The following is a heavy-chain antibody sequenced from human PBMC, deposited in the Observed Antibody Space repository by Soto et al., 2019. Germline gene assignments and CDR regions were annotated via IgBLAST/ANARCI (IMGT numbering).Heavy chain of an antibody. J-gene: IGHJ4*02. D-gene: IGHD3-3*01. Sequence: EVQLLESGGGLVQPGGSLRLSCAASGFTFSSYAMSWVRQAPGKGLEWVSAISGSGGSTYYADSVKGRFTISRDNSKNTLYQQMNSLRAEDTAVYYCAKDKDFWSGPRPLYWGQGTLVTVSS. CDR2: ISGSGGST. V-gene: IGHV3-23*01. CDR1: GFTFSSYA. CDR3: AKDKDFWSGPRPLY.